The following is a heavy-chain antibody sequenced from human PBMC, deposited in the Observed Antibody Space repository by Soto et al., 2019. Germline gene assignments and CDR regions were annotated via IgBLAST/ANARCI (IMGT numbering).Heavy chain of an antibody. CDR3: AREGSSGFGMDV. J-gene: IGHJ6*02. V-gene: IGHV4-4*07. CDR2: IYTSGTT. D-gene: IGHD6-25*01. Sequence: QVQLQQSGPGLVKPSETLSLTCTVSGGSIRSYYWSWIRQPAGKALEWSGRIYTSGTTNYNPSLTSRVNILPGTSNNQYSLDLSSVTDADTAVYYCAREGSSGFGMDVWAQGTTVTVSS. CDR1: GGSIRSYY.